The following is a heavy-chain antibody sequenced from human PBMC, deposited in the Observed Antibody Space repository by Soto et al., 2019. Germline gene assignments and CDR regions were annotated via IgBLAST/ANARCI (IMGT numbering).Heavy chain of an antibody. CDR2: MGGDGNDR. CDR1: GLTCLTFKIFD. J-gene: IGHJ6*02. CDR3: AKHQHLTPNRYYDFWSGSGIDV. V-gene: IGHV3-20*03. D-gene: IGHD3-3*01. Sequence: VGYLSLSFAGPGLTCLTFKIFDMIWVRHPPAAGLDCVSGMGGDGNDRYYADSVKGRFTISIDNAHNSLYLQMDSLRAENTALYYCAKHQHLTPNRYYDFWSGSGIDVWGQETTLT.